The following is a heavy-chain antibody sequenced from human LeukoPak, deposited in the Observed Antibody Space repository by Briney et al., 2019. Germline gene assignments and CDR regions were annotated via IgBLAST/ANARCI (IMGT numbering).Heavy chain of an antibody. D-gene: IGHD1-26*01. J-gene: IGHJ4*02. V-gene: IGHV1-46*01. Sequence: ASVKVSCKASGYSFTNYYLHWVRQAPGQGLEWMGLINPSGGGTSYAQKFEGSVTMTRDTSTSTVYMELSSLRSEDTAVYYCTREEQYYFDYWGQGTLVTVSS. CDR2: INPSGGGT. CDR1: GYSFTNYY. CDR3: TREEQYYFDY.